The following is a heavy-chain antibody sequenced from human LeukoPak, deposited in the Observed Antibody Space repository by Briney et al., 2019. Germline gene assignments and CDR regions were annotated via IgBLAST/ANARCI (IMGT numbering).Heavy chain of an antibody. CDR2: IYHSGST. D-gene: IGHD1-26*01. CDR1: GGSISSSNW. CDR3: ARGGRVKWELLGFDY. J-gene: IGHJ4*02. V-gene: IGHV4-4*02. Sequence: SETLSLTCAVSGGSISSSNWWSWVRQPPGKGLEWIGEIYHSGSTNYNPSLKSRVTISVDKSKNQFSLKLSSVTAADTAVYYCARGGRVKWELLGFDYWGQGTLVTVSS.